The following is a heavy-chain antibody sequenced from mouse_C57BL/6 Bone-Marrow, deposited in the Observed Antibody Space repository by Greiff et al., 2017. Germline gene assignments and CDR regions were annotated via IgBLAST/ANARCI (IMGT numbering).Heavy chain of an antibody. J-gene: IGHJ2*01. V-gene: IGHV1-52*01. CDR3: ARGYDSSSYNY. D-gene: IGHD1-1*01. CDR1: GYTFTSYW. CDR2: IDPSDSET. Sequence: QVQLQQPGAELVRPGSSVKLSCKASGYTFTSYWMHWVKQRPIQGLEWIGNIDPSDSETHYNQKFKDKATLTVDKSSSTAYMLLSSLTSEDSAVYYGARGYDSSSYNYWGQGTTLTVSS.